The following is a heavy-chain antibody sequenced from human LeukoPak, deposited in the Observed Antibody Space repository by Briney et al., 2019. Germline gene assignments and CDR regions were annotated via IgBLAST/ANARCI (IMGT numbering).Heavy chain of an antibody. CDR2: IYTSGST. V-gene: IGHV4-4*07. CDR3: ARDGVGEYSSGWYAYYYYYMDV. J-gene: IGHJ6*03. D-gene: IGHD6-19*01. Sequence: PSETLSLTCTVSGGSISSYYWSWIRQPAGKGLEWIGRIYTSGSTNYNPSLKSRVTMSVDTSKNQFSPKLSSVTAADTAVYYCARDGVGEYSSGWYAYYYYYMDVWGKGTTVTVSS. CDR1: GGSISSYY.